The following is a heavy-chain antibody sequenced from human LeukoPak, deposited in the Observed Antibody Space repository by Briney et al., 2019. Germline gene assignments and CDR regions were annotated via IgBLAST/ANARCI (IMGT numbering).Heavy chain of an antibody. CDR3: GTNSGYYYYFDY. J-gene: IGHJ4*02. CDR2: IYYSGST. V-gene: IGHV4-39*01. CDR1: GGSISSSSYY. Sequence: SETLSLTCTVSGGSISSSSYYWGWIRQPPGKGLEWIGSIYYSGSTYYNPSLKSRVTISVDTSKNQFSLKLSSVTAADTAVYYCGTNSGYYYYFDYWGQGTLVTVSS. D-gene: IGHD3-22*01.